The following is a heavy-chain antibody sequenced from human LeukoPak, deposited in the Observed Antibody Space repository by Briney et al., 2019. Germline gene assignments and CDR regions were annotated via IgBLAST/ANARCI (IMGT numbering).Heavy chain of an antibody. D-gene: IGHD4-17*01. CDR3: ARVSPRLNDYGDLEYFQH. J-gene: IGHJ1*01. CDR2: FNPIFEKA. Sequence: ASVKVSCKASGGTFGTYGLTWVRQAPGQGLEWMGGFNPIFEKANYAQKLQGRVTMTTDTSTSTAYMELRSLRSDDTAVYYCARVSPRLNDYGDLEYFQHWGQGTLVTVSS. CDR1: GGTFGTYG. V-gene: IGHV1-69*05.